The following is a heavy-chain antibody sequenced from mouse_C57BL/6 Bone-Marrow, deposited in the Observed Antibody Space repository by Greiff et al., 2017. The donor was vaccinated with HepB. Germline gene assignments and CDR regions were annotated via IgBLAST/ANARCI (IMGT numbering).Heavy chain of an antibody. J-gene: IGHJ1*03. V-gene: IGHV5-15*01. CDR1: GFTFSDYG. Sequence: EVHLVESGGGLVQPGGSLKLSCAASGFTFSDYGMAWVRQAPRKGPEWVAFISNLAYSIYYADTVTGRFTISRENAKNTLYLEMSSLRSEDTAMYYCARRYYGTSYWYFDVWGTGTTVTVSS. CDR2: ISNLAYSI. CDR3: ARRYYGTSYWYFDV. D-gene: IGHD1-1*01.